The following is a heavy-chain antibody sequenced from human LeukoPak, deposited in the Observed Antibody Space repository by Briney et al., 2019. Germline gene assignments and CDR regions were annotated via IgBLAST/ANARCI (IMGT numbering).Heavy chain of an antibody. Sequence: PGGSLRLPCAASGFPLSSYSINWVRQAPGKGLEWVSYISSSGSAIYYVDSVEGRFTVSRDNAKNSLFLQMNSPRAEDTAVYYCVRVKGSYFDYWGQGALVTVSS. D-gene: IGHD2-15*01. CDR3: VRVKGSYFDY. V-gene: IGHV3-48*01. J-gene: IGHJ4*02. CDR2: ISSSGSAI. CDR1: GFPLSSYS.